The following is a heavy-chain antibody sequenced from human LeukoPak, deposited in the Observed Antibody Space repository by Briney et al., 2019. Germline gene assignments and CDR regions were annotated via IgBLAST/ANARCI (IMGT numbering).Heavy chain of an antibody. CDR2: ISYDGKEK. Sequence: GGSLRLSCVASGFTFSSDAMHWVRQAPGKGLEWVAVISYDGKEKYHADSVKGRFTISRDNSKNTLYLQMNSLRAEDTAVYYCARAHARRYYYDSSGTALGAFDIWGQGTMVTVSS. CDR3: ARAHARRYYYDSSGTALGAFDI. J-gene: IGHJ3*02. V-gene: IGHV3-30*04. CDR1: GFTFSSDA. D-gene: IGHD3-22*01.